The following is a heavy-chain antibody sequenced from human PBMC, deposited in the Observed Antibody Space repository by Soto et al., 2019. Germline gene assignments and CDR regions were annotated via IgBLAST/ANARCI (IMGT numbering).Heavy chain of an antibody. D-gene: IGHD3-9*01. CDR2: ISYSGTT. J-gene: IGHJ2*01. V-gene: IGHV4-31*03. Sequence: QVQLQESGPRLVKPSQTLSLTCTVSGGSISSGDYYWSWIRQHPGKGMEWIGYISYSGTTYSNPSLKSRVTMAVDTPKNQFSLKLSSVTAADTAVYYCARDILGGSLRYFDLWGRGTLVTVSS. CDR3: ARDILGGSLRYFDL. CDR1: GGSISSGDYY.